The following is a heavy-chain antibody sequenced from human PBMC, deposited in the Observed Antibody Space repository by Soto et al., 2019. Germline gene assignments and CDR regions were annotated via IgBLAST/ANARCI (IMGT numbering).Heavy chain of an antibody. CDR2: VSNDGNRK. Sequence: QVQLVESGGGVVQPGRSLRLTCAASGFTFSDSGMHWVRQAPGKGLEWVALVSNDGNRKYYEDSVYGRFTISRDNSDNTLYLQINSLRAEVTAVYYCARWVGGSMYDDSGTYDSWGQGTLVTVSS. V-gene: IGHV3-30*03. CDR3: ARWVGGSMYDDSGTYDS. J-gene: IGHJ5*01. CDR1: GFTFSDSG. D-gene: IGHD3-22*01.